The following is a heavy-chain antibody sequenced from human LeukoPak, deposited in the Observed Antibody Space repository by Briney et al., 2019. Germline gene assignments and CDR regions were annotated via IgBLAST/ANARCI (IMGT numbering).Heavy chain of an antibody. CDR2: ISSSADIV. D-gene: IGHD6-19*01. J-gene: IGHJ4*02. CDR3: ARETVAGTFDY. V-gene: IGHV3-11*01. Sequence: GGSLRLSCAASGFIFSEYYISWIRQAPGKGLEWIADISSSADIVSYADSVKGRFTISRDNGQDSLHLQMNSLRAEDTAVYYCARETVAGTFDYWSQGTLVTVSS. CDR1: GFIFSEYY.